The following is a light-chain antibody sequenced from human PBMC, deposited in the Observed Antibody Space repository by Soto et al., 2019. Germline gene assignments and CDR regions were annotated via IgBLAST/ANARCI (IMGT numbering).Light chain of an antibody. CDR3: QQRSTWPPFS. V-gene: IGKV3-11*01. CDR2: DAS. CDR1: QSIGSY. J-gene: IGKJ3*01. Sequence: EIVLTQSPAPLSLSLGDRATLSCRARQSIGSYLAWYHHKLGQPPRLLIYDASNRATGIPVRFSGSGSGTDFTLTISSLEPEDFAVYYCQQRSTWPPFSFGPGTKVDIK.